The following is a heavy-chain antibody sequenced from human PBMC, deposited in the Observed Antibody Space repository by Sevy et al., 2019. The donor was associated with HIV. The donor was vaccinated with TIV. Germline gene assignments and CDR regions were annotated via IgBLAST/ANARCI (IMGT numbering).Heavy chain of an antibody. Sequence: GGSLRLSCTASEFTFSDYVMHWVRQTPGKGLEWVAIISHDGMNEDYADSVKGRFAISRDNSKNMLYLQVKSLRTEDTAVYYCARDQHDYAGNLRTGWFDPWGQGTLVTVSS. J-gene: IGHJ5*02. D-gene: IGHD4-17*01. CDR1: EFTFSDYV. V-gene: IGHV3-30*09. CDR3: ARDQHDYAGNLRTGWFDP. CDR2: ISHDGMNE.